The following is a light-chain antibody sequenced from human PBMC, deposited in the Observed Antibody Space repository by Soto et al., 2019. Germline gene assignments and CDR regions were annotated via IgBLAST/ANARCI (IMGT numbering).Light chain of an antibody. CDR1: QGISSS. J-gene: IGKJ3*01. CDR3: QEYHSHPFT. CDR2: GAS. Sequence: DIQMTQSPSSLSASVGDTVTITCRASQGISSSLAWYQQKAGKVPDLLIYGASTLQSGVPSHFSGSGSGTAFTLTSSSLQPEDVATYYCQEYHSHPFTFGRGTKV. V-gene: IGKV1-27*01.